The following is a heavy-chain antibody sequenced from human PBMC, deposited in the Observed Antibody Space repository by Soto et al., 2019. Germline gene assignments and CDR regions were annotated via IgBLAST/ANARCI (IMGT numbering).Heavy chain of an antibody. V-gene: IGHV3-23*01. Sequence: GGSLRLSCAASGFKFSSYAMSLVRQAPGKGLEWVSLISATGGGTYYADSVKGRFTISRDNSDNTLYLQVHSLRAEDTAVYYCAKDRRAGGNSAFYFDFWGQGAQVTVSS. D-gene: IGHD3-16*01. J-gene: IGHJ5*01. CDR3: AKDRRAGGNSAFYFDF. CDR1: GFKFSSYA. CDR2: ISATGGGT.